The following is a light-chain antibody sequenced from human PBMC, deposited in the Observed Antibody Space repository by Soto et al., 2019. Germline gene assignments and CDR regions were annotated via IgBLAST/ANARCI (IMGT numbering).Light chain of an antibody. J-gene: IGKJ2*01. V-gene: IGKV3-15*01. Sequence: EIVLTQSPATLSVSPGESATLSCRASQSVTTHLAWYQQKPGQAPRLLIFGASTRATGIPARFSGSGSGTDFTLTISSLQSEDFAVYYCQQYNSRPTFGQGTKLEIK. CDR1: QSVTTH. CDR3: QQYNSRPT. CDR2: GAS.